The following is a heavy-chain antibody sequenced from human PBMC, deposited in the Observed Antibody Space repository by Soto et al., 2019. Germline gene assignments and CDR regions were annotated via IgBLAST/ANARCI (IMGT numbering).Heavy chain of an antibody. CDR1: GFTFSSYS. Sequence: GVLRLSCAASGFTFSSYSMNWVRQAPGKGLEWVSSISSSSSYIYYADSVKGRFTISRDNAKNSLYLQMNSLRAEDTAVYYCARDPTYYYDSSGYYRDAFDIWGQGTMVTVSS. CDR3: ARDPTYYYDSSGYYRDAFDI. J-gene: IGHJ3*02. CDR2: ISSSSSYI. V-gene: IGHV3-21*01. D-gene: IGHD3-22*01.